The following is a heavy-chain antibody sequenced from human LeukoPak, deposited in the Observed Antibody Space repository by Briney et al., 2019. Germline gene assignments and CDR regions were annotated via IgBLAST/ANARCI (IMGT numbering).Heavy chain of an antibody. CDR2: IIPIFGTA. CDR1: GGTFSSYA. CDR3: ATSGDCSGGSCPSDY. D-gene: IGHD2-15*01. J-gene: IGHJ4*02. Sequence: SVKVSCKASGGTFSSYAISWVRQAPGQGLEWMGGIIPIFGTANYAQKFQGRVTITTDESTSTAYMELSSLRSEDTAVYYCATSGDCSGGSCPSDYWGQGTLVTVSS. V-gene: IGHV1-69*05.